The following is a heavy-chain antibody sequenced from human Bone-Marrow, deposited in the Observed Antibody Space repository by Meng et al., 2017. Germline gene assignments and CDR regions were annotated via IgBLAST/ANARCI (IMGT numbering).Heavy chain of an antibody. J-gene: IGHJ4*02. D-gene: IGHD1-26*01. CDR2: TSRDGSDT. CDR1: GFTISTYW. V-gene: IGHV3-74*01. Sequence: EVQMVESGGGLVQPGGSLRLSCVASGFTISTYWLNWVRQAPGKGLVWVSRTSRDGSDTVYADSVKGRFTMSRDNAKNTLYLQMNSLRAEDTAVYYCAAAWELLPPGYWGQGTLVTVSS. CDR3: AAAWELLPPGY.